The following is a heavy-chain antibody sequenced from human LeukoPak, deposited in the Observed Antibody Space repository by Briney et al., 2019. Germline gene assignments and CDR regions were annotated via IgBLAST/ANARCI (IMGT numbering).Heavy chain of an antibody. J-gene: IGHJ4*02. CDR2: ISGSGGST. Sequence: PGGSLRLSCAASGFTFSSYAMSWVRQAPGKGLEWVSAISGSGGSTYYADSVKGRFTISRDNSKNTLYLQMNSLRAEDTAVYYCAREAFYYDSSGWFFDYWGQGTLVTVSS. CDR3: AREAFYYDSSGWFFDY. D-gene: IGHD3-22*01. V-gene: IGHV3-23*01. CDR1: GFTFSSYA.